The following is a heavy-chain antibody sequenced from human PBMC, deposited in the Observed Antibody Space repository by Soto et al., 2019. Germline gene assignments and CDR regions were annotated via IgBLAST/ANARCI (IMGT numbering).Heavy chain of an antibody. V-gene: IGHV2-5*02. CDR2: IYWDDDK. CDR1: GFSLSTSGVG. CDR3: AHSLVMMVRGNYYYYGMDV. J-gene: IGHJ6*02. Sequence: QITLKESGPTLVKPTQTLTLTCTFSGFSLSTSGVGVGWIRQPPGKALEWLALIYWDDDKRYSPSLKSRLTITTDTXXIXVXPTMTNMYPVHTATYYCAHSLVMMVRGNYYYYGMDVWGQGTTVTVSS. D-gene: IGHD3-10*01.